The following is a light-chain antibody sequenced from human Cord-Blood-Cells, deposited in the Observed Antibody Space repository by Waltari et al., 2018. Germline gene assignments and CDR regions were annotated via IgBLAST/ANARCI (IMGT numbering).Light chain of an antibody. CDR1: SSNIGSNY. V-gene: IGLV1-47*01. CDR2: RNN. Sequence: QSVLTQPPSASGTPGQRVPISCSGSSSNIGSNYVYWYQQLPGTAPKLLIYRNNRRPGGVPARFSGSKSGTSASLAISGLRSEDEAEYYCAAWDDSLSGVVFGGGSKLTVL. CDR3: AAWDDSLSGVV. J-gene: IGLJ2*01.